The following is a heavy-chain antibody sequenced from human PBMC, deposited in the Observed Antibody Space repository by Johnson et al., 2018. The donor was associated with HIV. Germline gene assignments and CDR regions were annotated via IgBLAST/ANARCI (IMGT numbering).Heavy chain of an antibody. CDR2: IRSKANSYAT. V-gene: IGHV3-73*01. J-gene: IGHJ3*02. D-gene: IGHD2-21*02. CDR1: GFTFSGSA. Sequence: VQLVESGGGLVQPGRSLRLSCAASGFTFSGSAMHWVRQASGKGLEWVGRIRSKANSYATAYAASVKGRFTISRDDSKNTAYLQMNSLRAEDTAFYYCARECGGDCSDAVDIWGQGTMVTVSS. CDR3: ARECGGDCSDAVDI.